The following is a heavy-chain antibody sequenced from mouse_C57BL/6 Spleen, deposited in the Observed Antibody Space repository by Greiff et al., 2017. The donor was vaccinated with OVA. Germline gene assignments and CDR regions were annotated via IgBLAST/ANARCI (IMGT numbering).Heavy chain of an antibody. D-gene: IGHD2-3*01. J-gene: IGHJ3*01. Sequence: VQLQQSGPELVKPGASVKISCKASGYTFTDYYMNWVKQSNGKSLEWIGDINPNNGGTSYNQKFKGKATLTVDKSSSTAYMELRSLTSEDSAVYYCARGDGLAWFAYWGQGTLVTVSA. CDR2: INPNNGGT. V-gene: IGHV1-26*01. CDR3: ARGDGLAWFAY. CDR1: GYTFTDYY.